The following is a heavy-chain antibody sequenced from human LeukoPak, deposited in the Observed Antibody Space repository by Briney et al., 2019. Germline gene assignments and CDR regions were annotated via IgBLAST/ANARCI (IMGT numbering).Heavy chain of an antibody. CDR2: ISWNSGNI. J-gene: IGHJ4*02. D-gene: IGHD2-2*01. CDR3: AKDYCSSTTCYYNY. Sequence: PGGSLRLSCAASGFTFDDYAMRWVRQAPGKGLEWVSGISWNSGNIGYADSVKGRFTISRDNAKNSLFLQMNSLRAEDTALYYCAKDYCSSTTCYYNYWGQGTLVTVSS. V-gene: IGHV3-9*01. CDR1: GFTFDDYA.